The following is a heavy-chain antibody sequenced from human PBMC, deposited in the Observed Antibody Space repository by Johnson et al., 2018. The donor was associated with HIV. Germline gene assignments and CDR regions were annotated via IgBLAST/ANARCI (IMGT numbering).Heavy chain of an antibody. J-gene: IGHJ3*02. CDR3: AGWPIFGGPLPVAFDI. Sequence: VYLVESGGGLIQPGGSLRLSCAASGLTVSNNYMTWVRQGPGKGLEWVSVIYSGGSTYYADSVKGRFTISRDNAKNSLYLQMNSLRAEDTAVYYCAGWPIFGGPLPVAFDIWGQGTMVTVSS. V-gene: IGHV3-53*01. CDR2: IYSGGST. D-gene: IGHD3-3*01. CDR1: GLTVSNNY.